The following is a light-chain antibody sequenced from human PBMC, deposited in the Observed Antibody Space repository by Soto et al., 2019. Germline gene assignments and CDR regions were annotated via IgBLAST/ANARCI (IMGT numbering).Light chain of an antibody. J-gene: IGLJ3*02. CDR3: GTWDIRLHINWV. CDR2: ENN. Sequence: QSVLTQPPSVSAAPGQKVTISCSGSSSNIGNNYVSWYQHLPGTAPRLLIFENNKRPSGIPDRFSGSKSGTSATLAITGLQTGDEADHYCGTWDIRLHINWVFGGGTKLTVL. V-gene: IGLV1-51*02. CDR1: SSNIGNNY.